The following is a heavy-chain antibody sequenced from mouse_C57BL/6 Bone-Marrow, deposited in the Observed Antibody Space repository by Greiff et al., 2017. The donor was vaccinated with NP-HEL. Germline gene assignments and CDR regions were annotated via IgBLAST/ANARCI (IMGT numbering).Heavy chain of an antibody. Sequence: LVESGASVKISCKASGYSFTDYNMNWVKQSNGKSLEWIGVINHNYGTTSYNQKFKGKATLTVDQSSSTAYMQLHSLSSEASALSFCAWGYGSSFAWFAEGGQGTLVTVSA. D-gene: IGHD1-1*01. CDR2: INHNYGTT. V-gene: IGHV1-39*01. CDR1: GYSFTDYN. CDR3: AWGYGSSFAWFAE. J-gene: IGHJ3*01.